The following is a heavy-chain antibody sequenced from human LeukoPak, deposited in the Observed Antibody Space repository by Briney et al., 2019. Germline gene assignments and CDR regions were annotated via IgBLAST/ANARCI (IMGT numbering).Heavy chain of an antibody. CDR1: GFTFSNYW. D-gene: IGHD6-13*01. J-gene: IGHJ6*02. CDR3: ARDGQQLVEYYYYYGMDV. V-gene: IGHV3-74*01. CDR2: INSDGSST. Sequence: PGGSLRLSCAASGFTFSNYWMHWVRQAPGKGLVWVSRINSDGSSTSYADSVKGRFTISRDNAKNTLYLQMNSLRAEDTAVYYCARDGQQLVEYYYYYGMDVWGQGTTVTVSS.